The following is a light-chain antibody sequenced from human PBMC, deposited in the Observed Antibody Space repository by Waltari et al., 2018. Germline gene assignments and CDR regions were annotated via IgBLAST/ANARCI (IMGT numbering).Light chain of an antibody. CDR3: LQLFNYPRT. V-gene: IGKV1-6*02. Sequence: AIEMTQSPSSLSASVGDRVAITCRASQGILHDLNWYQQRPGTAPKLLIYDASSLSTGVPSRFSGSGSGTQFTLTITNLQPEDFATYYCLQLFNYPRTFGQGTKVEI. J-gene: IGKJ1*01. CDR1: QGILHD. CDR2: DAS.